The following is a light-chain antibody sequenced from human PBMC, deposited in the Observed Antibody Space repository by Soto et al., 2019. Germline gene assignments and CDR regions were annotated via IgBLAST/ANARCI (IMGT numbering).Light chain of an antibody. CDR3: QQYGDSPVT. CDR2: DAS. J-gene: IGKJ1*01. V-gene: IGKV3-20*01. CDR1: QSVSSY. Sequence: EIVMTQSPGTLSLSPGERATLSCRASQSVSSYLAWYQQKPGQAPMLLISDASDRATGIPDRFSGSGSGTDFTLTISRLVPEDFAVYYCQQYGDSPVTFGQGTKVEI.